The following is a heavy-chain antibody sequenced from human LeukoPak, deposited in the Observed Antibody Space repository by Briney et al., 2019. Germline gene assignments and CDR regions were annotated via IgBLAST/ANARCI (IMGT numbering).Heavy chain of an antibody. Sequence: GESLKISCKGSGYSINNYWIAWVRQMPGKGLEWMGVIYPADSYIRYSPSFQGQVTISADKSISTAYLQWNSLRAEDTAVYYCARDPTEYYDILTGYYPPYGMDVWGQGTTVTVSS. V-gene: IGHV5-51*01. CDR1: GYSINNYW. CDR3: ARDPTEYYDILTGYYPPYGMDV. J-gene: IGHJ6*02. CDR2: IYPADSYI. D-gene: IGHD3-9*01.